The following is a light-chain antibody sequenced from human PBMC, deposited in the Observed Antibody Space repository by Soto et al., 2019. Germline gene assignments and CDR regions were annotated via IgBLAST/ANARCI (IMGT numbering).Light chain of an antibody. J-gene: IGKJ1*01. V-gene: IGKV3-15*01. CDR3: QQYDNWPPWT. CDR1: QSAFTS. Sequence: IVLTQSPAPLSLSPGERATLSCTASQSAFTSLAWFQQKPGQAPRLLIYGASTRATAIPARFSGSGSGTEFTLTISSLQSEDFAVYYCQQYDNWPPWTFGQGTKVDIK. CDR2: GAS.